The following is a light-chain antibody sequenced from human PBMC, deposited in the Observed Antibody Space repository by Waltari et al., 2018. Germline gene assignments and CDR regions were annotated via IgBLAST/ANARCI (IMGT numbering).Light chain of an antibody. CDR3: QQYNSVPLT. V-gene: IGKV1-5*03. J-gene: IGKJ4*01. Sequence: DIQMTQSPSTLSASVGDRVTITCRASQSISSWLTWYQQKPGKAPKLLIYKASSLESGGPSRCSGSGSVTEFTLTISSLQPDDFATYYCQQYNSVPLTFGGGTEVEIK. CDR2: KAS. CDR1: QSISSW.